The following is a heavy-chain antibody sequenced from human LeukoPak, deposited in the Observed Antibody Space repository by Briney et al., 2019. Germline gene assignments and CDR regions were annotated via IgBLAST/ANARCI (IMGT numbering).Heavy chain of an antibody. D-gene: IGHD1-7*01. CDR3: ARAKTGTTWGGTFDM. V-gene: IGHV4-4*02. J-gene: IGHJ3*02. CDR1: GGSISSSNW. Sequence: ASETLSLTCAVSGGSISSSNWWSWVRQPPGKGLEWIGEINHSGSTNYNPSLKSRVTISVDTSKNQFSLKLSSVTAADTAVYYCARAKTGTTWGGTFDMWGQGTMVTVSS. CDR2: INHSGST.